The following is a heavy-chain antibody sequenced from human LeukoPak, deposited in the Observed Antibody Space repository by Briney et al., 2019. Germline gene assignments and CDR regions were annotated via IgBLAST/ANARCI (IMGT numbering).Heavy chain of an antibody. CDR2: ISDNT. CDR1: GFSFISYA. CDR3: AAKGHSGWENWFDP. D-gene: IGHD6-19*01. J-gene: IGHJ5*02. Sequence: PGGSLRLSPAAPGFSFISYAMNWVRQAPGKRLGCVSNISDNTYYVDSVKGRFTISRDNSKNTLYLQMNSLRVEDTAVYYCAAKGHSGWENWFDPWGQGTLVIVCS. V-gene: IGHV3-23*01.